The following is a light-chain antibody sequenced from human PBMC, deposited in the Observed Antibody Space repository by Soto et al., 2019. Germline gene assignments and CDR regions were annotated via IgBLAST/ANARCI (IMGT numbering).Light chain of an antibody. CDR3: QQYNNWPPIT. CDR2: GAS. CDR1: QSVSSN. Sequence: ETVMTQSPATLSVSPGERATLSCRASQSVSSNLAWYQQKLGQAPRLLIYGASTRATDIPARFSGSGSGTEFTLTISSLQPEDFAVYYCQQYNNWPPITFGQGTRLEIK. J-gene: IGKJ5*01. V-gene: IGKV3-15*01.